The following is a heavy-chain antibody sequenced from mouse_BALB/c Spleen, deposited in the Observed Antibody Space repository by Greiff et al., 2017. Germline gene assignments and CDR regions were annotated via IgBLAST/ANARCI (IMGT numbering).Heavy chain of an antibody. V-gene: IGHV3-2*02. CDR3: ARSEDGYPTHAFAY. J-gene: IGHJ3*01. D-gene: IGHD2-3*01. Sequence: VQLKQSGPGLVKPSQSLSLTCTVTGYSITSDYAWNWIRQFPGNKLEWMGYISYSGSTSYNPSLKSRISITRDTSKNQFFLQLNSVTTEDTATYYCARSEDGYPTHAFAYWGQGTLVTVSA. CDR2: ISYSGST. CDR1: GYSITSDYA.